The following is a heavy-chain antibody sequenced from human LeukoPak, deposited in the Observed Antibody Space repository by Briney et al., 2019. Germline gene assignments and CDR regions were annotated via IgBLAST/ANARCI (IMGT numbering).Heavy chain of an antibody. CDR1: GYTFTSYD. J-gene: IGHJ5*02. CDR2: MNPNSGNT. V-gene: IGHV1-8*01. Sequence: ASVKVSCKASGYTFTSYDINWVRQATGQGLEWMGWMNPNSGNTGYARKFQGRVTMTRNTSISTAYMELSSLRSEDTAVYYCARKRSRGPNWFDPWGQGTLVTVSS. D-gene: IGHD5-12*01. CDR3: ARKRSRGPNWFDP.